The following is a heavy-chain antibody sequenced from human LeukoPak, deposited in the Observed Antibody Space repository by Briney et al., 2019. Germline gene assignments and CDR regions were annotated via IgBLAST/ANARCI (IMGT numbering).Heavy chain of an antibody. J-gene: IGHJ4*02. CDR3: AREMIAAREMDYFDY. D-gene: IGHD6-6*01. CDR1: GFTFSSYG. Sequence: GGSLRLSCAASGFTFSSYGMNWVRQAPGKGLEWVSYVSSSSSTIYYADSVKGRFTISRDNAKNSLYLQMNSLRDEDTAVYYCAREMIAAREMDYFDYWGQGTLVTVSS. CDR2: VSSSSSTI. V-gene: IGHV3-48*02.